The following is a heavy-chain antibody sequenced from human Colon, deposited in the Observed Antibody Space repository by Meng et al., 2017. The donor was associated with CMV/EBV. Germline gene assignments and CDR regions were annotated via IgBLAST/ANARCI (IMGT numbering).Heavy chain of an antibody. CDR2: ISKSGSPI. J-gene: IGHJ4*02. CDR3: ARLGLFDY. Sequence: QVQLVESGGDLVRPVGSLRLSCVDSGFTFSDYWMSWIRKSPGKGLEWVEYISKSGSPIYYTDSVKGRFTISRDNAKNSVYLQMNYLRADETAVYYCARLGLFDYWGQGTLVTVSS. CDR1: GFTFSDYW. D-gene: IGHD7-27*01. V-gene: IGHV3-11*01.